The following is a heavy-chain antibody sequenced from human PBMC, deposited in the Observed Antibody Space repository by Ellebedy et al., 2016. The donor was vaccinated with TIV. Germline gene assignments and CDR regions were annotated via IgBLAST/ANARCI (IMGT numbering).Heavy chain of an antibody. V-gene: IGHV3-64*02. CDR3: ARGCLLENYY. D-gene: IGHD3-3*02. J-gene: IGHJ4*02. CDR1: GFTFSDHY. CDR2: ISSNGVGT. Sequence: GGSLRLSCVASGFTFSDHYMHWVRQAPGKGLEYVSAISSNGVGTYYADSVKGRFTISRDNSKNTLYLQMNSLRAEDTAVYYCARGCLLENYYWGQGTLVTVSS.